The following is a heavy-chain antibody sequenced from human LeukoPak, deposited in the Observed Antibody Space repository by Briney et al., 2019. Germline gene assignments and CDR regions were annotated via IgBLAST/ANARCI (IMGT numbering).Heavy chain of an antibody. Sequence: GGSLRLSCAASGFTFSSYAMSWVRQAPGKGLGWVSAISGSGGSTYYADSVKGRFTISRDNSKNTLYLQMNSLRAEDTAVYYCAKDYYGSGSYYNNGGYWGQGTLVTVSS. CDR3: AKDYYGSGSYYNNGGY. J-gene: IGHJ4*02. V-gene: IGHV3-23*01. D-gene: IGHD3-10*01. CDR2: ISGSGGST. CDR1: GFTFSSYA.